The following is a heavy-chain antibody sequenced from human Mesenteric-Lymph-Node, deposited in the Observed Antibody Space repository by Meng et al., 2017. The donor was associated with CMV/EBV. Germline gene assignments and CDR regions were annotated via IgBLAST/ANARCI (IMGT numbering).Heavy chain of an antibody. V-gene: IGHV4-38-2*02. D-gene: IGHD7-27*01. J-gene: IGHJ4*02. CDR1: GYSISSGYY. Sequence: SETLSLTCTVSGYSISSGYYWGWIRQPPGKGLEWIGSIYHSGSTYYNPSLKSRVTISVDTSKNQFSLKLSSVTAADTAVYYCARGGWGRTIDYWGQGTLVTVSS. CDR2: IYHSGST. CDR3: ARGGWGRTIDY.